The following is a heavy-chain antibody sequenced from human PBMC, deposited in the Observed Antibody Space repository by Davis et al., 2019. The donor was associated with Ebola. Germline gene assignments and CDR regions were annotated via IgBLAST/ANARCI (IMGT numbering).Heavy chain of an antibody. Sequence: MPSETLSLTCAVYGGSFSGYYWSWIRQPPGKGLEWIGEIYHSGSTNYNPSLKSRVTISVDKSKNQFSLKLSSVTAADTAVYYCARKRGYSGYDRFDYWGQGTLVTVSS. CDR3: ARKRGYSGYDRFDY. D-gene: IGHD5-12*01. CDR2: IYHSGST. V-gene: IGHV4-34*01. CDR1: GGSFSGYY. J-gene: IGHJ4*02.